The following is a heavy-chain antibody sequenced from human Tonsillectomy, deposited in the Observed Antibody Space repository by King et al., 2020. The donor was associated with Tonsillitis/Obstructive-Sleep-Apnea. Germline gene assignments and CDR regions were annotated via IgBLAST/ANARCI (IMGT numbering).Heavy chain of an antibody. CDR3: ANVVAGSGYNYCPPDY. D-gene: IGHD5-12*01. CDR2: ISPSGGST. Sequence: VQLVESGGGLVQPGGSLRLSCAASGFTFTSYAMTWVRQAPGKGLEWVSGISPSGGSTYYADSVKGRFTISGDNSKNTLYLQMNSLRAEDTALYYCANVVAGSGYNYCPPDYWGQGTLVTVSS. J-gene: IGHJ4*02. V-gene: IGHV3-23*04. CDR1: GFTFTSYA.